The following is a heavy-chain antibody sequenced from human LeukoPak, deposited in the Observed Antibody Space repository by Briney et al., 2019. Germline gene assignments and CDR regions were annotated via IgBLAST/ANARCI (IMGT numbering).Heavy chain of an antibody. V-gene: IGHV3-15*01. Sequence: PGGSLRLSCAASGFTFSNAWMSWVRQAPGKGLEWVGRIKSKTDGGTTDYAAPVKGRFTISRDDSKNTLYLQMNSLKTEDTAVYYCTTDIPPQSPWFDPWGQGTLVTVSS. CDR1: GFTFSNAW. CDR3: TTDIPPQSPWFDP. D-gene: IGHD2-21*01. CDR2: IKSKTDGGTT. J-gene: IGHJ5*02.